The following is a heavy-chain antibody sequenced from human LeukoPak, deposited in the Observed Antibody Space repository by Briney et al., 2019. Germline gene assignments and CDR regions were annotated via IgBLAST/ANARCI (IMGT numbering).Heavy chain of an antibody. J-gene: IGHJ4*02. Sequence: RGRSRRLSCAPAGFTLSSYGMHWVRHAPGKGLEWVEFISYDGSNKYYADSVKGRFNSSIDNYKNTLYLQMNSLRAGDTSVYYCAKGGHSAENWGQGTLVTVSS. CDR2: ISYDGSNK. CDR3: AKGGHSAEN. CDR1: GFTLSSYG. V-gene: IGHV3-30*18.